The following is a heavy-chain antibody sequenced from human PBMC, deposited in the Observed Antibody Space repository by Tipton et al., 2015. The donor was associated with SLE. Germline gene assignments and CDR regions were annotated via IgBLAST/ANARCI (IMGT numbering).Heavy chain of an antibody. CDR1: GGSVTSSSYF. CDR3: AGNWAGAFDI. CDR2: IYTSGSS. V-gene: IGHV4-61*05. Sequence: TLSLTCTVSGGSVTSSSYFWGWIRQPPGKGLEWIGYIYTSGSSNYSPSLKSRVTISVDTSKNQFSLKLSSVTAADTAVYYCAGNWAGAFDIWGQGTMVTVSS. D-gene: IGHD6-19*01. J-gene: IGHJ3*02.